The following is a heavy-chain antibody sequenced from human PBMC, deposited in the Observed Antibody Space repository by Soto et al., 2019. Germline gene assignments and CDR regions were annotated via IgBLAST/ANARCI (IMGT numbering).Heavy chain of an antibody. CDR3: ARAPQLVAPAATGFDS. CDR2: ISASTLTT. J-gene: IGHJ4*02. CDR1: GFPFSTYS. V-gene: IGHV3-48*02. Sequence: EVEPVESGGGLVQPGGSLRLSCAASGFPFSTYSMSWVRQAPGKGLEWISYISASTLTTFYADSVKGRFTISRDTAQNSLYLQMNSLRDEDTAVYYCARAPQLVAPAATGFDSWGQGTLVTVSS. D-gene: IGHD2-2*01.